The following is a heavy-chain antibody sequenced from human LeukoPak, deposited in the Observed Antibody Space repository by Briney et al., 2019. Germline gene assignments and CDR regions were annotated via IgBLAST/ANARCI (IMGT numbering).Heavy chain of an antibody. J-gene: IGHJ3*02. V-gene: IGHV3-74*01. Sequence: PGGSLRLSCAASGFTFSSYWMHWVRQAPGKGLVWVSRIKSDGSSTSYADSVKGRFTIPRDNAKNTLYLQMNSLRAEDTAVYYCARVGARLGAFDIWGQGTMVTASS. CDR3: ARVGARLGAFDI. CDR2: IKSDGSST. D-gene: IGHD6-25*01. CDR1: GFTFSSYW.